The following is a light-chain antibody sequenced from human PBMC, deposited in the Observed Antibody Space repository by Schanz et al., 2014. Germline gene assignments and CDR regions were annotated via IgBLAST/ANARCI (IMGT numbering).Light chain of an antibody. CDR2: WAS. V-gene: IGKV4-1*01. Sequence: DIVMTQSPDSLAVSLGERATIHCKSSQSVLYSSNNKNYLAWYQQKPGQPPKLLIHWASTRESGVPDRFSGSGSGTDFTLTISSLQAEDLAVYYCQQYYSIPLTFGGGTKVEIK. CDR1: QSVLYSSNNKNY. J-gene: IGKJ4*01. CDR3: QQYYSIPLT.